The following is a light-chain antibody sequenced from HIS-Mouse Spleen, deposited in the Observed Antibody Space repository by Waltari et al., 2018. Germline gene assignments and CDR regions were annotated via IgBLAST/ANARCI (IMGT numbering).Light chain of an antibody. CDR2: DDR. J-gene: IGLJ2*01. Sequence: SYVLTQPPSVSVAPGKTARITCGGNNIGSKSVHWYQQKPGEAPVLVVYDDRERPPGSPERFSGSNSGNTATLTISGVEAGDEDDYYCQVWDSSSDHVVFGGGTKLTVL. CDR1: NIGSKS. V-gene: IGLV3-21*03. CDR3: QVWDSSSDHVV.